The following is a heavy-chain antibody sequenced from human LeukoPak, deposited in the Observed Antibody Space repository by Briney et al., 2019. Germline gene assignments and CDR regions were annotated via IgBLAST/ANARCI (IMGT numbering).Heavy chain of an antibody. CDR3: ARAKYSRGAFDI. D-gene: IGHD5-18*01. CDR2: SYYSGST. Sequence: SETLSLTCTVSGGSISSGDYYWSWIRQPPGKGLEWIGYSYYSGSTYYNPSLESRVTISVDTSKNQFSLKLSSVTAADTAVYYCARAKYSRGAFDIWGQGTMVTLSS. V-gene: IGHV4-30-4*01. J-gene: IGHJ3*02. CDR1: GGSISSGDYY.